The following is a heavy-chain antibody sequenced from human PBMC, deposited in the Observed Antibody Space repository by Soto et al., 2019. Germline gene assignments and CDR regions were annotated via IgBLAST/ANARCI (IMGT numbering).Heavy chain of an antibody. Sequence: ASVKVSCKASGYTFTSYCTHWVRQAPGQGLEWMGIINPSGGGTSYAQKFQGRVTMTRDTSTSTVYMELSSLRSEDTAVYYCARKANSYGMDVWGQGTTVTVSS. CDR1: GYTFTSYC. CDR3: ARKANSYGMDV. V-gene: IGHV1-46*01. CDR2: INPSGGGT. J-gene: IGHJ6*02.